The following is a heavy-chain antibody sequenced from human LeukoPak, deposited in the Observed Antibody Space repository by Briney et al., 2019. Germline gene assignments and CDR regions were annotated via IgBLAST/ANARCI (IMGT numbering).Heavy chain of an antibody. Sequence: ASVKVSCKASGYTFTGYYMHWVRQAPGQGLEWMGWINPNSGGTNYAQKFQGRVTMTRDTSISTAYMELSRLRSDDTAVYYCAGDYGDSNYYYYGMDVWGRGTTVTVSS. J-gene: IGHJ6*02. D-gene: IGHD4-17*01. CDR2: INPNSGGT. CDR1: GYTFTGYY. V-gene: IGHV1-2*02. CDR3: AGDYGDSNYYYYGMDV.